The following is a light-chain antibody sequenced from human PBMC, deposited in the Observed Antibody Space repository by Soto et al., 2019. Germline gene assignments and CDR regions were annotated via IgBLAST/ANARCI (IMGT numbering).Light chain of an antibody. CDR3: SSYTSLNTVI. V-gene: IGLV2-8*01. J-gene: IGLJ2*01. Sequence: QSALTQPPSASGSPGQSVAISCTGTSSDVGGYNYVSWYQQHPGKAPKLMIYEVNKRPSGVPDRFSGSKSGNTASLTVSGLQAEDEADYYCSSYTSLNTVIFGGGTKLTVL. CDR1: SSDVGGYNY. CDR2: EVN.